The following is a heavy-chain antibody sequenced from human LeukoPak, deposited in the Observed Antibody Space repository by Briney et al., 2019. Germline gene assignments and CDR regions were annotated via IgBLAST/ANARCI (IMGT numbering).Heavy chain of an antibody. CDR3: ARDQGLTAPPPYGLDV. J-gene: IGHJ6*02. CDR2: IIPVLNIT. V-gene: IGHV1-69*04. D-gene: IGHD5-18*01. CDR1: GGTFSTSA. Sequence: SVKVSCKTSGGTFSTSAITWVRQAPGQGLEWMGRIIPVLNITTYAQRFQGRVTITADTSTSTVYMELSSLRSEETAVYYCARDQGLTAPPPYGLDVWGQGTTVVVSS.